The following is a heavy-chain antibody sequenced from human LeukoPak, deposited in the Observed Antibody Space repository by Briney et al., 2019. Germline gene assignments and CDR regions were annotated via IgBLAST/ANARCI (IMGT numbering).Heavy chain of an antibody. D-gene: IGHD1-26*01. V-gene: IGHV3-23*01. CDR3: TTDRWEPGDY. J-gene: IGHJ4*02. Sequence: GGSLRLSCAASGFTFSSYAMSWVRQASGKGLEWVSAISGSGGSTYYADSVKGRFTISRDNSKNTLYLQMNSLKTEDTAVYYCTTDRWEPGDYWGQGTLVTVSS. CDR1: GFTFSSYA. CDR2: ISGSGGST.